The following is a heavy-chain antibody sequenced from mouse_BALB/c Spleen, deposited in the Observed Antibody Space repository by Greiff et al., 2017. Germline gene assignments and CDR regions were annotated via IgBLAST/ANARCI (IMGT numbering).Heavy chain of an antibody. V-gene: IGHV3-8*02. Sequence: EVKLQESGPSLVKPSQTLSLTCSVTGDSITSGYWNWIRKFPGNKLEYMGYISYSGSTYYNPSLKSRISITRDTSKNQFFLQLNSVTTEDTATYYCAREDGYYGAMDYWGQGNSVTVSS. CDR1: GDSITSGY. D-gene: IGHD2-3*01. J-gene: IGHJ4*01. CDR3: AREDGYYGAMDY. CDR2: ISYSGST.